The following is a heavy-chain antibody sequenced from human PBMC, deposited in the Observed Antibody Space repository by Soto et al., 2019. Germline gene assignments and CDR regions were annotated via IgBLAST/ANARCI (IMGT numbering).Heavy chain of an antibody. D-gene: IGHD2-2*01. CDR2: MNPNSGNT. J-gene: IGHJ2*01. CDR3: ARRGPRDLGIEPAAMLWYFDL. CDR1: GYSFTSYG. V-gene: IGHV1-8*01. Sequence: ASVKVSCKASGYSFTSYGIHWVRQAAGQGLEWMGWMNPNSGNTAYAQKFQGRLTMTRDTSISTAYMELTSLKSDDTAVYFCARRGPRDLGIEPAAMLWYFDLWGRGTLVTV.